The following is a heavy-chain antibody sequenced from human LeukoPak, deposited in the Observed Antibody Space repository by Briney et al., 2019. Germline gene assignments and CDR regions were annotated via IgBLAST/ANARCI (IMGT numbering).Heavy chain of an antibody. J-gene: IGHJ4*02. CDR2: INHSGST. V-gene: IGHV4-34*01. CDR1: GGSFSGYY. Sequence: SETLSLTCAVYGGSFSGYYWSWIRQPPGKGLEWIGEINHSGSTNYNPSLKSRVTISVDTSKNQFSLKLSSVTAADTAVYYCARGRGVRPYSSGWYRRDYWGQGTLVTVSS. CDR3: ARGRGVRPYSSGWYRRDY. D-gene: IGHD6-19*01.